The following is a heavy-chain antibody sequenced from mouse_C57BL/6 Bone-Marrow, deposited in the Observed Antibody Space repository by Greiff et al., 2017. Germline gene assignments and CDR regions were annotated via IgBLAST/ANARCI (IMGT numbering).Heavy chain of an antibody. CDR2: IHPNSGST. J-gene: IGHJ2*01. Sequence: VQLQQPGAELVKPGASVKLSCKASGYTFTSYWMHWVKQRPGQGLEWIGVIHPNSGSTNYNEKFKSKATLTVDKSSSTAYMQLSSLTSEDSAVYYCARKEGMSTDDVGCRGKGATLTASS. CDR1: GYTFTSYW. D-gene: IGHD2-4*01. V-gene: IGHV1-64*01. CDR3: ARKEGMSTDDVGC.